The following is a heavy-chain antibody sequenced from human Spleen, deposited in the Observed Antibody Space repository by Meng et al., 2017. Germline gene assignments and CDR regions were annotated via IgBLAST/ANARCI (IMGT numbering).Heavy chain of an antibody. Sequence: GESLKISCAASGFTVSSNEVSWVRQAPGKGLDWVSSISGNSTYYADSVKGRFTISRDNSKNTLYLQMNSLRAEDSAVYYCARGPTTMAHDFDYWGQGTLVTVSS. D-gene: IGHD4-11*01. CDR3: ARGPTTMAHDFDY. CDR2: ISGNST. CDR1: GFTVSSNE. V-gene: IGHV3-38-3*01. J-gene: IGHJ4*02.